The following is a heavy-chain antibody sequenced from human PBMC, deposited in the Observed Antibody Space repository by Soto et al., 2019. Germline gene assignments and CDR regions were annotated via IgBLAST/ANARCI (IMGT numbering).Heavy chain of an antibody. CDR3: AIDHLILPAHYFFYGSDV. J-gene: IGHJ6*02. D-gene: IGHD2-21*02. CDR1: GFVFSMYS. V-gene: IGHV3-7*03. Sequence: GGSLRLSCEVSGFVFSMYSMSWVRQTPGKGLEWVAKIPQEGVDGHYADSVKGRFTISRDNGKNSLYLQMNNLRAEDTAVYYCAIDHLILPAHYFFYGSDVWGRGATVTVSS. CDR2: IPQEGVDG.